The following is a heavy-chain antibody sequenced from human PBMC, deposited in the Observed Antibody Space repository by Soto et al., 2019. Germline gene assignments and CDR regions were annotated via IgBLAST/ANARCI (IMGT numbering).Heavy chain of an antibody. J-gene: IGHJ4*02. D-gene: IGHD6-6*01. CDR3: ARIGYSSSSFDY. CDR2: LNQDGSVK. Sequence: EVHLVESGGGLVQPGGSMRLACTASGFTFGQYWMSWVRQAPGEGLEWLANLNQDGSVKYDVDSVKGRFTISRDNAKNSVYLQMNRLRGEDTAVYFCARIGYSSSSFDYWGQGTLVTVSS. CDR1: GFTFGQYW. V-gene: IGHV3-7*01.